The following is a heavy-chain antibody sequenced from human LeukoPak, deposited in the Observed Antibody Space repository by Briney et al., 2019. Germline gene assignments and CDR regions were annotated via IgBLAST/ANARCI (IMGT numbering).Heavy chain of an antibody. Sequence: GESLQISCQGSGYSFTSYWIAWVRQMPGKGLEWMGIIYPGDSDTRYSPSFQGQVTVSADKSISTAYLHWSSLKASDTAMYYCARHGSGSYYDYFDYWGQGTLVTVSS. CDR1: GYSFTSYW. J-gene: IGHJ4*02. CDR2: IYPGDSDT. V-gene: IGHV5-51*01. D-gene: IGHD1-26*01. CDR3: ARHGSGSYYDYFDY.